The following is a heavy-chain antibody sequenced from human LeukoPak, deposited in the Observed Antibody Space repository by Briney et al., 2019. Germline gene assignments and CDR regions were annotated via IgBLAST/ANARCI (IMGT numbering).Heavy chain of an antibody. J-gene: IGHJ4*02. V-gene: IGHV3-23*01. CDR2: ISGSGGST. CDR1: GFTFSNAW. Sequence: GGSLRLSCAASGFTFSNAWMSWVRQAPGKGLEWVSAISGSGGSTYYADSVKGRFTISRDNSKNTLYLQMNSLRAEDTAVYYCAKDFRKVTTDYFDYWGQGTLVTVSS. CDR3: AKDFRKVTTDYFDY. D-gene: IGHD4-11*01.